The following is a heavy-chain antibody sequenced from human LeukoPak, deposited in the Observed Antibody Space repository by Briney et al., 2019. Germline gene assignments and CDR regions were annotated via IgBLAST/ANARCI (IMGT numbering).Heavy chain of an antibody. D-gene: IGHD3-9*01. V-gene: IGHV3-23*01. CDR3: AKDPSSESRIFGLRYFDWLPRFDY. CDR1: GFTFSSYA. Sequence: GGSLRLSCAVSGFTFSSYAMSWVRQAPGKGLEWVSGISGSGGSTYYADSVKGRFTISRDNSKNTLYLQMDSLRAEDTAVYYCAKDPSSESRIFGLRYFDWLPRFDYWGQGTLVTVSS. J-gene: IGHJ4*02. CDR2: ISGSGGST.